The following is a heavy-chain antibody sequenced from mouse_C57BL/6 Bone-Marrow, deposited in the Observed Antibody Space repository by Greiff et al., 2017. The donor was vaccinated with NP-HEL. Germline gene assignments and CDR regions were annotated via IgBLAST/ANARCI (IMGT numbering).Heavy chain of an antibody. J-gene: IGHJ4*01. CDR3: AKKGDYDYDDMDY. CDR1: GFSLTSYG. Sequence: QVQLQQSGPGLVQPSQSLSITCTVSGFSLTSYGVHWVRQSPGKGLEWLGVIWRGGSTDYNAAFMSRLSITKDNSKSQVFFKMNSLQADDTAIYYCAKKGDYDYDDMDYWGQGTSVTVSS. V-gene: IGHV2-5*01. D-gene: IGHD1-1*02. CDR2: IWRGGST.